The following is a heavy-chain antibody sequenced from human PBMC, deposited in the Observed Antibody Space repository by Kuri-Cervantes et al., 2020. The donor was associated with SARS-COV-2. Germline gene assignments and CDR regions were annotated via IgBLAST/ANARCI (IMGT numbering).Heavy chain of an antibody. D-gene: IGHD5-24*01. V-gene: IGHV1-3*01. Sequence: ASVKVSCKASGYTSTSYAMHWVRQAPGQRLEWMGWINAGNGNTKYSQKFQGRVTITRDTSASTAYMELSSLRSDDTAVYYCARTDITINHLDYWGQGTLVTVSS. J-gene: IGHJ4*02. CDR2: INAGNGNT. CDR3: ARTDITINHLDY. CDR1: GYTSTSYA.